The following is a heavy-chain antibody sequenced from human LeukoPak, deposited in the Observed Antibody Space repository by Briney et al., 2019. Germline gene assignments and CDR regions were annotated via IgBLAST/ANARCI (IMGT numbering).Heavy chain of an antibody. CDR1: GFTFSSYG. D-gene: IGHD1-26*01. Sequence: PGRSLRLSCAASGFTFSSYGMHWVRQAPGKGLEWVAVIWYDGSNKYYADSVKGRFTISRDNSKNTLYLQMNSLRAEDTAVYYCAKSRATPNDYWGQGTLVTVSS. CDR2: IWYDGSNK. V-gene: IGHV3-33*06. CDR3: AKSRATPNDY. J-gene: IGHJ4*02.